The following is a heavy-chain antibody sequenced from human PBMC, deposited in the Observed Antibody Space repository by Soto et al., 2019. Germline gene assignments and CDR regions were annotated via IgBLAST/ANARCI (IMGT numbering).Heavy chain of an antibody. V-gene: IGHV3-23*01. CDR3: ARVQTVGATPYYYYYGMDV. CDR2: ISGSGGST. J-gene: IGHJ6*02. D-gene: IGHD1-26*01. Sequence: GGSLRLSCAASGFTFSSYAMSWVRQAPGKGLEWVSAISGSGGSTYYADSVKGRFTISRDNSKNTLYLQMNSLRAEDTAVYYCARVQTVGATPYYYYYGMDVWGQGTTVTVSS. CDR1: GFTFSSYA.